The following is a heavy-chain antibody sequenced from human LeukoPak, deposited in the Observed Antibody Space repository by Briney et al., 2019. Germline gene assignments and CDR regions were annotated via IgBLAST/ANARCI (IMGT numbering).Heavy chain of an antibody. Sequence: GGSLRLSCAASGFTFTDFWMTWVRQAPGKGLEWVANIKPDGRETYYSDSVKGRFTISRDNAQNSLHLDMNNLSAADTAVYYCARQWLVSPLFDYWGQGTLVTVSS. CDR3: ARQWLVSPLFDY. V-gene: IGHV3-7*02. CDR1: GFTFTDFW. D-gene: IGHD6-19*01. J-gene: IGHJ4*02. CDR2: IKPDGRET.